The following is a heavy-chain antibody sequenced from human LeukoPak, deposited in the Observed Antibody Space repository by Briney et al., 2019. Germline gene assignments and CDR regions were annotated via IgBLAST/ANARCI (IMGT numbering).Heavy chain of an antibody. D-gene: IGHD3-10*01. CDR1: GGSISSYY. J-gene: IGHJ6*03. CDR3: ARAKGYGSGSRAYYYYYYMDV. CDR2: IYYSGST. V-gene: IGHV4-59*01. Sequence: SETLSLACTVSGGSISSYYWSWIRQPPGKVLEWIGYIYYSGSTNYNPSLKSRVTISVDTSKNQFSLKLSSVTAADTAVYYCARAKGYGSGSRAYYYYYYMDVWGKGTTVTISS.